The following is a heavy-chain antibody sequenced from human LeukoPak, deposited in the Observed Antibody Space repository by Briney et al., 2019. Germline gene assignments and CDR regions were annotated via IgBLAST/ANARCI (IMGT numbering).Heavy chain of an antibody. CDR3: ANLRLLGFDS. D-gene: IGHD2-21*02. V-gene: IGHV3-7*01. CDR2: IKEDGSEK. Sequence: GGSLRLSCAASGFTFRNYWMSWVRQAPVKGLEWVANIKEDGSEKYYVDAVKGRFTISRDNAKNSLFLQMNSLRAEDTAVYYCANLRLLGFDSWGQGTLVSVSS. J-gene: IGHJ4*02. CDR1: GFTFRNYW.